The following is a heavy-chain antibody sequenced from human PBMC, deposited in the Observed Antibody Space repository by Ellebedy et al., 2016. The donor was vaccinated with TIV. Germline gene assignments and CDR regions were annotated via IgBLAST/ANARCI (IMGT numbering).Heavy chain of an antibody. CDR1: GFTFSSYA. D-gene: IGHD4-17*01. V-gene: IGHV3-23*01. CDR3: AKDKVFGDSKWEVDV. CDR2: ISNTGSRT. Sequence: PSETLSLTCAASGFTFSSYAMSWVRQAPGKGLEWVSTISNTGSRTYYADSVEGRFIISRDNFKNTLYLQMNSLRAEDTAVYYCAKDKVFGDSKWEVDVWGQGTTVTVSS. J-gene: IGHJ6*02.